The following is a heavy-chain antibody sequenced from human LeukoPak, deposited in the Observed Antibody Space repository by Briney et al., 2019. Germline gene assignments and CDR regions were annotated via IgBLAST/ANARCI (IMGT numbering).Heavy chain of an antibody. CDR3: AGGRYYYDSSGYYYFDY. CDR2: ISAYNGNT. J-gene: IGHJ4*02. Sequence: ASVKVSCKASGYTFTSYGISWVRQAPGQGLEWMGWISAYNGNTNYAQKLQGRVTMTTDTSTSRDYMELRSLRSDDTAVYYCAGGRYYYDSSGYYYFDYWGQGPLVTVSS. CDR1: GYTFTSYG. V-gene: IGHV1-18*01. D-gene: IGHD3-22*01.